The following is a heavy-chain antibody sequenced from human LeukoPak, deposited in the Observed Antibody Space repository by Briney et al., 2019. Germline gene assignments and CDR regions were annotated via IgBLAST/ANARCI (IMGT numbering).Heavy chain of an antibody. Sequence: PGGSLRLSCAASGFTFSGSDIHWVRQASGKGLEWIGRIKTKAESYATAYVVSVKGRFTLSRDDSKNTAFLQMNSLKTEDTALYYCTRRMFTADWHAELWGRGTLVTVSS. CDR1: GFTFSGSD. D-gene: IGHD3-10*02. J-gene: IGHJ2*01. V-gene: IGHV3-73*01. CDR3: TRRMFTADWHAEL. CDR2: IKTKAESYAT.